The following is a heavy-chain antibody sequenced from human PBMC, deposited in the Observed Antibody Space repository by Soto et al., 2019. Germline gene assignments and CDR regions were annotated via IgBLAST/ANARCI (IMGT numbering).Heavy chain of an antibody. CDR3: AKDRHCSSTSCYAGYYYHYGMDV. J-gene: IGHJ6*02. CDR1: GFTFSSYG. CDR2: ISYDGSNK. D-gene: IGHD2-2*01. Sequence: PGGSLRLSCAASGFTFSSYGMHWVRQAPGKGLEWVAVISYDGSNKYYADSVKGRFTISRDNSKNTLYLQMNSLRAEDTAVYYCAKDRHCSSTSCYAGYYYHYGMDVWGQGTTVPVSS. V-gene: IGHV3-30*18.